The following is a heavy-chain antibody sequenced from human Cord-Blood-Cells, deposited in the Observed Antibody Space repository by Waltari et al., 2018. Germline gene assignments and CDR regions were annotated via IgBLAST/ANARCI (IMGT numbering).Heavy chain of an antibody. CDR3: ARGGELTGDAFDI. CDR1: GYTFTGYY. J-gene: IGHJ3*02. V-gene: IGHV1-2*02. D-gene: IGHD7-27*01. Sequence: QVQLVQSGAEVKKPGASVKVSCKASGYTFTGYYMHWVRQAPGQGLEWIGWINPNSGGTNDAQKFKGRVTMARDTSISTAYMELSRLRSDDTAVYYCARGGELTGDAFDIWGQGTMVTVSS. CDR2: INPNSGGT.